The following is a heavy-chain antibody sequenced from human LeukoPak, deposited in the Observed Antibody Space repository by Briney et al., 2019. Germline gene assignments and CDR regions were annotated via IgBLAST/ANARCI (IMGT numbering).Heavy chain of an antibody. D-gene: IGHD2-2*01. CDR3: ARGPGYCSSTSCSKGRGDY. Sequence: PSETLSLTCTVSGGSISSYYWSWIRQPAGKGLEWIGRIYASGSTNYNPSLKSRVTISVDTSKNQFSLKLSSVTAADTAVYYCARGPGYCSSTSCSKGRGDYWGQGTLVTVSS. CDR1: GGSISSYY. CDR2: IYASGST. V-gene: IGHV4-4*07. J-gene: IGHJ4*02.